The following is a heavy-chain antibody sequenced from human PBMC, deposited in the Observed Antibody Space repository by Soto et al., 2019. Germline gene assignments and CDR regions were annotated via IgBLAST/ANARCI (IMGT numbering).Heavy chain of an antibody. CDR2: IDAAGDT. D-gene: IGHD2-15*01. Sequence: EVQLVESGGGLVQPGGSLRVSCAASGFTFSDHDMHWIRQPAGKGLEWVSSIDAAGDTYYPDSVKGRFTISRDNAKNSFYLQMNSLTAGDTAVYYCARIRDGYYGLDVWGQGTTVTVSS. CDR1: GFTFSDHD. J-gene: IGHJ6*02. V-gene: IGHV3-13*01. CDR3: ARIRDGYYGLDV.